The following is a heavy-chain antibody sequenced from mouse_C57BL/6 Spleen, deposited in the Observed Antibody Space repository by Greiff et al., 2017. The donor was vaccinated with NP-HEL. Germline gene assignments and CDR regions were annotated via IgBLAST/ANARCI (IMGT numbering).Heavy chain of an antibody. CDR3: ARDLLYYGKGAAWFAY. J-gene: IGHJ3*01. Sequence: EVKLVESGGGLVKPGGSLKLSCAASGFTFSSYAMSWVRQTPEKRLEWVATISDGGSYTYYPDNVKGRFTISRDNAKNNLYLQMSHLKSEDTAMYYCARDLLYYGKGAAWFAYWGQGTLVTVSA. V-gene: IGHV5-4*01. CDR1: GFTFSSYA. D-gene: IGHD1-1*01. CDR2: ISDGGSYT.